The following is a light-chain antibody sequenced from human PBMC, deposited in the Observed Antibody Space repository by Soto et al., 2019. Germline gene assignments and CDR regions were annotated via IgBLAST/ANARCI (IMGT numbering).Light chain of an antibody. CDR3: SSYTRSSTRV. CDR1: SSDVGNYNY. V-gene: IGLV2-14*01. J-gene: IGLJ2*01. Sequence: QSALTQPASVSGSPGQSITISCTGTSSDVGNYNYVSWYQQHPGKAPKLMIYEDSNRPSGVSNRFSGSKSGNTASLTVFGLQAEDEADYYCSSYTRSSTRVFGGGTKLT. CDR2: EDS.